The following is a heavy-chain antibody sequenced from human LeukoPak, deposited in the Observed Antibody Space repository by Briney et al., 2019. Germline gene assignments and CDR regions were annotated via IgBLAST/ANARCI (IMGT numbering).Heavy chain of an antibody. Sequence: SETLSLTCTASGGSISSYYWSWIRQPAGKGLEWIGRIYTSGSTNYNPSLKSRVTMSVDTSKNQFSLKLSSVTAADTAVYYCARDWWIQLGGPFDIWGQGTMVTVSS. D-gene: IGHD5-18*01. CDR2: IYTSGST. CDR1: GGSISSYY. CDR3: ARDWWIQLGGPFDI. V-gene: IGHV4-4*07. J-gene: IGHJ3*02.